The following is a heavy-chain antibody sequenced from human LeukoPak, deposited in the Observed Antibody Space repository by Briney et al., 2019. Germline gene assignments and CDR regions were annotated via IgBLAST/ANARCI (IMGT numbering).Heavy chain of an antibody. CDR3: ARTYGSGSYMFNY. V-gene: IGHV5-10-1*01. Sequence: HGESLKISCKGSGYSFTSYWISWVRQMPGKGLGWMGRIDPSDSYTNYSPSFQGHVTISADKSISTAYLQWSSLKASDTAMYYCARTYGSGSYMFNYWGQGTLVTVSS. CDR1: GYSFTSYW. CDR2: IDPSDSYT. J-gene: IGHJ4*02. D-gene: IGHD3-10*01.